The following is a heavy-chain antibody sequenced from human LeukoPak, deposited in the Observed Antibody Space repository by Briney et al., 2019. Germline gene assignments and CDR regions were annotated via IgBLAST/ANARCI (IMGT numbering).Heavy chain of an antibody. CDR2: IKSKTDGGTT. V-gene: IGHV3-15*01. CDR1: GFTLNSYW. D-gene: IGHD5-24*01. Sequence: TGGSLRLSCAASGFTLNSYWMHWVRQAPGKGLEWVGRIKSKTDGGTTDYAAPVKGRFTISRDDSKNTLYLQMNSLKTEDTAVYYCTTDGEGSWLMTHFDYWGQGTLVTVSS. CDR3: TTDGEGSWLMTHFDY. J-gene: IGHJ4*02.